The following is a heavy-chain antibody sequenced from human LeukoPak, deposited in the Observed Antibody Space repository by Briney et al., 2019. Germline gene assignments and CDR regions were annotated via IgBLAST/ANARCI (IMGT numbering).Heavy chain of an antibody. Sequence: GGSLRLSCAASGFTFSSYAMNWVRQAPGKGLEWVSAITGSGGRTYYADSVKGRFTISRDNSKNTLYLQMNSLRAEDTAVYYCAKFGATDYYDSSGYYSPFDYWGQGTLVTVSS. D-gene: IGHD3-22*01. CDR1: GFTFSSYA. J-gene: IGHJ4*02. V-gene: IGHV3-23*01. CDR2: ITGSGGRT. CDR3: AKFGATDYYDSSGYYSPFDY.